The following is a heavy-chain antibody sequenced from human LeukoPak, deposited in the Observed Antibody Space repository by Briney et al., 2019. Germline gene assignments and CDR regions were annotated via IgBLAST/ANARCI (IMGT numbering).Heavy chain of an antibody. CDR1: GGSFSGYY. V-gene: IGHV4-34*01. CDR3: ARGFSSGSTYYFDY. J-gene: IGHJ4*02. Sequence: SETLSLTCAVYGGSFSGYYWSWIRQPPGKGLEWIGEINHSGSTNYNPSLKSRVTISVDTSKNQFSLKLSSVTAADTAVYYCARGFSSGSTYYFDYWGQGTLVTVPS. CDR2: INHSGST. D-gene: IGHD3-10*01.